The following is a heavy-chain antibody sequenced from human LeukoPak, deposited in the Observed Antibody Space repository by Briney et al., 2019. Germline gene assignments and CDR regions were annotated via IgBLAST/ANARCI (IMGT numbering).Heavy chain of an antibody. CDR2: ISGGGGST. CDR1: GFTVSSNY. Sequence: GGSLRLSCAASGFTVSSNYMSWVRQAPGKGLEWVSAISGGGGSTYYADSVKGRFTISRDNSKNTLYLQMNSLRAEDTAVYYCARMNYVSSGWGAPFDYWGQGTLVTVSS. V-gene: IGHV3-23*01. J-gene: IGHJ4*02. CDR3: ARMNYVSSGWGAPFDY. D-gene: IGHD1-7*01.